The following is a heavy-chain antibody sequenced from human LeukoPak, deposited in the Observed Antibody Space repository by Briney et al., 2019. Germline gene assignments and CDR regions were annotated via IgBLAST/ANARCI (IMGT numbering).Heavy chain of an antibody. CDR1: GYTFTGYY. D-gene: IGHD2-21*02. J-gene: IGHJ4*02. CDR3: ARVWAYCGGDCYAQFDY. Sequence: ASVKVSCKASGYTFTGYYMHWVRQAPGQGLEWMGWINPNSGGTNYAQKFQGRVTMTRDTSTSTVYMELSSLRSEDTAVYYCARVWAYCGGDCYAQFDYWGQGTLVTVSS. CDR2: INPNSGGT. V-gene: IGHV1-2*02.